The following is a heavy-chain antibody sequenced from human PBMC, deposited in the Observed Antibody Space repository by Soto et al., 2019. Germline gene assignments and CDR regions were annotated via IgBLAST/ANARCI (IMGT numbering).Heavy chain of an antibody. V-gene: IGHV4-34*01. Sequence: PSETLSLTCAVYGGSFSGYYWSWIRQPPGKGLEWIGEINHSGSTNYNPSLKSRVTISVDTSKNQFSLKLSSVTAAGTAVYYCARVRFPGGMDVWGQGTTVTVSS. CDR2: INHSGST. J-gene: IGHJ6*02. CDR3: ARVRFPGGMDV. D-gene: IGHD3-10*01. CDR1: GGSFSGYY.